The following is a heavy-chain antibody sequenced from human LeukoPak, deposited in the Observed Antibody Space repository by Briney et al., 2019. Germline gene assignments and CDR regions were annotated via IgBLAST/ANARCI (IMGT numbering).Heavy chain of an antibody. CDR2: ISGGADKS. Sequence: GGSLRLSCAASGFTFSSYWMHWVRQAPGKGLEWVSAISGGADKSFYADSVKGRFTISRDNSKNTLYLQMNSLRAEDTAVYSCAKSLPDGGTLDSWGQGALVTVSS. J-gene: IGHJ4*02. D-gene: IGHD5-24*01. V-gene: IGHV3-23*01. CDR1: GFTFSSYW. CDR3: AKSLPDGGTLDS.